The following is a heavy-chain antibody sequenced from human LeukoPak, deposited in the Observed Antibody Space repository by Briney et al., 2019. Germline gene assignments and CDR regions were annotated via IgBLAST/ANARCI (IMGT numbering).Heavy chain of an antibody. V-gene: IGHV4-38-2*02. CDR2: IYHSGGP. J-gene: IGHJ4*02. CDR3: AREYYGSSGYYNDY. Sequence: KPSETLSLTCTVSGYSISSGYYWGWIRQPPGKGLEWIGSIYHSGGPNYNPSHKSRVTISVDTSKNQFSLKLTSVTAADTAVYYCAREYYGSSGYYNDYWGQGALVTVSS. D-gene: IGHD3-22*01. CDR1: GYSISSGYY.